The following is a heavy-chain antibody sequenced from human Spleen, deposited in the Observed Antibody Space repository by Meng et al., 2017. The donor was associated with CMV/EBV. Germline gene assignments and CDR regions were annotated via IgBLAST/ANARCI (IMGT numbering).Heavy chain of an antibody. Sequence: GESLKIFCAASGFSFRSSWMTWGRQAPGKGLEWVANIKEDGGVKNYGDSVKGRFTISRDNAKSSLYLQLNSLGVEDTAVYYCARDVAFSAYDYWGQGTLVTVSS. CDR1: GFSFRSSW. D-gene: IGHD2-21*01. CDR2: IKEDGGVK. J-gene: IGHJ4*02. CDR3: ARDVAFSAYDY. V-gene: IGHV3-7*01.